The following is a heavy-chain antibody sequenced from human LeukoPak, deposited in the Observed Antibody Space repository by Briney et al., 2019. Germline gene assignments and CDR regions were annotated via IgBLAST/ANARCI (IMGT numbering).Heavy chain of an antibody. D-gene: IGHD4-17*01. V-gene: IGHV1-2*02. Sequence: ALVKVSCKASGYTFTGYYIHWVRQAPGQGLEWMGWINPNNGGTDYAQKFQGRVMMTRDTSISTAYMELNSLRSDDTAVYYCTRMYDYGDLIPFDYWGQGTLVTVSS. CDR3: TRMYDYGDLIPFDY. J-gene: IGHJ4*02. CDR1: GYTFTGYY. CDR2: INPNNGGT.